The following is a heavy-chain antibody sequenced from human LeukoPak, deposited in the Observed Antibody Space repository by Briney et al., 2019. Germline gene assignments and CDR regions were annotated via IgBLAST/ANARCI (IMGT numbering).Heavy chain of an antibody. V-gene: IGHV1-69*01. CDR3: ARAAMTTVTWSWFDP. CDR1: GGTFSSYA. D-gene: IGHD4-17*01. J-gene: IGHJ5*02. CDR2: IIPIFGTA. Sequence: SVKVSCKASGGTFSSYAISWVRPAPGQGLEWMGGIIPIFGTANYAQKFQGRVTITADESTSTAYMELSSLRSEDTAVYYCARAAMTTVTWSWFDPWGQGTLVTVSS.